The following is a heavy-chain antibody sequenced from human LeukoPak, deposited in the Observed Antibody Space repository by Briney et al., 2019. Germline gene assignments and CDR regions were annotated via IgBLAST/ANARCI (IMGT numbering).Heavy chain of an antibody. CDR2: IFYSGIT. D-gene: IGHD2-2*03. J-gene: IGHJ5*02. CDR3: ARLWIVATWFDA. V-gene: IGHV4-39*02. Sequence: SETLSLTCSVSNGSMTSDSYYWAWVRQPPGKGLEWIGSIFYSGITYYSASLKSRVTVSLDTSKKNFSLRLSSVAAADTAVYYCARLWIVATWFDAWGQGALVTVSS. CDR1: NGSMTSDSYY.